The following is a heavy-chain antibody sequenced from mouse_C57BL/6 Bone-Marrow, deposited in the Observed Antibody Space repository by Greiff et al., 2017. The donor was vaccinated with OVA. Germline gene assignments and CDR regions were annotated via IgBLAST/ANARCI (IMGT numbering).Heavy chain of an antibody. CDR3: APDYGSSYGYFDY. V-gene: IGHV1-81*01. J-gene: IGHJ2*01. CDR2: IYPRSGNT. Sequence: VQLQQSGAELARPGASVKLSCKASGYTFTSYGISWVKQRTGQGLEWIGEIYPRSGNTYYNEKFKGKATLTADKSSSTAYMELRSLTSEDSAVYFCAPDYGSSYGYFDYWGQGTTLTVSS. D-gene: IGHD1-1*01. CDR1: GYTFTSYG.